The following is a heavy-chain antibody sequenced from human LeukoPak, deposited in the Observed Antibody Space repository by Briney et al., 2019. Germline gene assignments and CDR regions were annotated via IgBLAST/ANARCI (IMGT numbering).Heavy chain of an antibody. Sequence: GGSLRLSCAASGFTFSSYAMSWVRQAPGKGLEWVSAISGSGGSTYYADSVKGRFTISRDNSKNTLYLQMNSLRAEDTAVYYCAKDLVSSGLLPGWNWFDPWGQGTLVTVSS. V-gene: IGHV3-23*01. J-gene: IGHJ5*02. CDR1: GFTFSSYA. D-gene: IGHD3-22*01. CDR3: AKDLVSSGLLPGWNWFDP. CDR2: ISGSGGST.